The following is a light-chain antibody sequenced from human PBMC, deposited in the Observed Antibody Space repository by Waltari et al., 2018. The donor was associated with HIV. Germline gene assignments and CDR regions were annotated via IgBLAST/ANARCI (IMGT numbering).Light chain of an antibody. CDR2: AAV. CDR1: QDIRYY. V-gene: IGKV1-16*02. CDR3: QQYSDYPHT. Sequence: DIQLTQSQSSLSANEGDTDTIFCRASQDIRYYVAWFQQPPGKAPQPLIRAAVALQHGVPSKFRGSGYGREFSLTISSLQPEDFATYYCQQYSDYPHTFGQGTKLDIK. J-gene: IGKJ2*01.